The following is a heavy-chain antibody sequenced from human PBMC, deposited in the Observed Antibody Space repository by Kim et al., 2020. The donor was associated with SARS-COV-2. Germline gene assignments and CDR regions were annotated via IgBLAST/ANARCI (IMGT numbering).Heavy chain of an antibody. CDR1: GYNFRDFW. V-gene: IGHV5-51*01. CDR2: IYPGDSDT. CDR3: ARLSCGGGVIFHKEHREGRQGFDV. J-gene: IGHJ6*02. D-gene: IGHD2-21*01. Sequence: GESLKISCQGSGYNFRDFWIVWVRQMPGKGLEVMGIIYPGDSDTRYTPSFQGQVTISADNSISTAYLHWSSLKASDSAIYYCARLSCGGGVIFHKEHREGRQGFDVWGQGTTVTVSS.